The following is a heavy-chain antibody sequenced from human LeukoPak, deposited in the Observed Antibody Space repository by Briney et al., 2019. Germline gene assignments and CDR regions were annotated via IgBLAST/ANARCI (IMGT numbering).Heavy chain of an antibody. Sequence: ASVKVSCKVSGYTLTELSMHWVRQAPGKGLVWMGGFDPEDGETIYAQKFQGRVTMTEDTSTDTAYMELSSLRSEDTAVYYCATASSGPRARDDAFDTWGQGTMVTVSS. CDR2: FDPEDGET. V-gene: IGHV1-24*01. J-gene: IGHJ3*02. CDR1: GYTLTELS. CDR3: ATASSGPRARDDAFDT. D-gene: IGHD5-12*01.